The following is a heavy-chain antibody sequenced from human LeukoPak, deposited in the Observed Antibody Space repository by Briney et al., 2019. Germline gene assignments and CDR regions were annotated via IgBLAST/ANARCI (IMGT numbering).Heavy chain of an antibody. CDR2: MDPNSGNT. D-gene: IGHD2-21*02. Sequence: ASVKVSCKASGYSFTTYDINWVRQATGQGLAWMGWMDPNSGNTGYAQKFQGRVTMTRNTSISTAYMELSSLRSEDTAVYYCAREFRVVTPTQGDDYWGQGTLVTVSS. CDR3: AREFRVVTPTQGDDY. V-gene: IGHV1-8*01. J-gene: IGHJ4*02. CDR1: GYSFTTYD.